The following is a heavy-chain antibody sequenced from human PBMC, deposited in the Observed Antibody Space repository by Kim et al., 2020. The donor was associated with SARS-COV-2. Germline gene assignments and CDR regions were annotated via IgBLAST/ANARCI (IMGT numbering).Heavy chain of an antibody. J-gene: IGHJ5*02. D-gene: IGHD2-21*01. Sequence: SDETVKSRFTISSEDSKNPAYLQMASLNTEGTAVYYCTRSVMATQDWFDPWGQGTLVTVSS. CDR3: TRSVMATQDWFDP. V-gene: IGHV3-73*01.